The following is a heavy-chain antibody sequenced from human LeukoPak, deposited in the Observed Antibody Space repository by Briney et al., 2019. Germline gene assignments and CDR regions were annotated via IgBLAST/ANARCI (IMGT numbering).Heavy chain of an antibody. CDR1: CGSISSYF. CDR3: ARDHTRDGYNGFDP. D-gene: IGHD5-24*01. Sequence: SETLSLTCTFSCGSISSYFWCWLQPPPRRVVEWVGCIYYTGNTNHNPSLKSRLTISVDTSKNQFSLNLSSVTAADTAVYYCARDHTRDGYNGFDPWGQGTLVTVSS. CDR2: IYYTGNT. V-gene: IGHV4-59*01. J-gene: IGHJ5*02.